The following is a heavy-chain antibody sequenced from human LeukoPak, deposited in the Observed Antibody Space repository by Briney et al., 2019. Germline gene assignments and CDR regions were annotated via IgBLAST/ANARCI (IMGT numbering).Heavy chain of an antibody. V-gene: IGHV1-46*01. CDR3: ATLGITMTAIGY. Sequence: ASVKVSCKASGGTFSSYAISWVRQAPGQGLEWMGIINPSGGSTSYAQKFQGRVTMTRDTSTSTVYMELSSLRSEDTAVYYCATLGITMTAIGYWGQGTLVTVSS. CDR2: INPSGGST. J-gene: IGHJ4*02. CDR1: GGTFSSYA. D-gene: IGHD3-22*01.